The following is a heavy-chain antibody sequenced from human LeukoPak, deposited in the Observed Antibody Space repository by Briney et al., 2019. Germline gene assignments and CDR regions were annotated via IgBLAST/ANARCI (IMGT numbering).Heavy chain of an antibody. CDR1: GFTFSSYS. CDR2: ISSSSSYI. CDR3: ARAAHTIFGEPNEFDY. D-gene: IGHD3-3*01. V-gene: IGHV3-21*01. J-gene: IGHJ4*02. Sequence: PGGSLRLSCAASGFTFSSYSMNWVRQAPGKGLEWVSSISSSSSYIYYADSVKGRFTISRDNAKNSLYLQMNSLRAEDTAVYYCARAAHTIFGEPNEFDYWGQGTLVTGSS.